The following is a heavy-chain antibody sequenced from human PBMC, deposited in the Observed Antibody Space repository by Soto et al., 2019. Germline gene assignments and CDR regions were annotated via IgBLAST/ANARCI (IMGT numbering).Heavy chain of an antibody. V-gene: IGHV4-59*01. J-gene: IGHJ5*02. D-gene: IGHD5-12*01. Sequence: PSETLSLTCTVSGGSISSYYWSWIRQPPGKGLEWIGYIYYSGSTNYNPSLKSRVTISVDTSKNQFSLKLSSVTAADTAVYYCARDKHDKWLRPLGWFDPWGQGTLVTVSS. CDR3: ARDKHDKWLRPLGWFDP. CDR2: IYYSGST. CDR1: GGSISSYY.